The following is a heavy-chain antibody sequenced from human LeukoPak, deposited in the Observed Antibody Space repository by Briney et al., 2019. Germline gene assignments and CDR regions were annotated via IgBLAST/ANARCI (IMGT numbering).Heavy chain of an antibody. CDR2: INWNGGST. V-gene: IGHV3-20*04. Sequence: PGGSLRLSCAASGFTFDDYGMSWVRQAPGKGLEWVSGINWNGGSTGYADSVKGRFTISRDNAKNSLYLQMNSLRAEDTAVYYCAELGITMIGGVWGKGTTVTVSS. CDR1: GFTFDDYG. D-gene: IGHD3-10*02. CDR3: AELGITMIGGV. J-gene: IGHJ6*04.